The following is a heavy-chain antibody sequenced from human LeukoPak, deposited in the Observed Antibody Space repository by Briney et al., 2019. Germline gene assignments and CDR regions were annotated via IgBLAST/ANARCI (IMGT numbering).Heavy chain of an antibody. J-gene: IGHJ4*02. Sequence: GGSLRLSCAASGFTFSDYSMNWVRQAPGKGLEWVSSISSSSAFIYYADSMKGRFTISREDAKNSLYLQMNSLRAEDTAVYYCARGGNQYYFDFWGQGTLVTVSS. CDR1: GFTFSDYS. CDR2: ISSSSAFI. V-gene: IGHV3-21*01. CDR3: ARGGNQYYFDF. D-gene: IGHD3-16*01.